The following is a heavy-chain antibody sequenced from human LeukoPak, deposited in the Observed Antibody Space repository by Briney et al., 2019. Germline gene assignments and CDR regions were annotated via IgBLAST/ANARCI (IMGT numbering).Heavy chain of an antibody. Sequence: GGSLRLSCAASGFIFKTYAMNWVRQAPGKGLEWVSYISSSGTTIQYADSVKGRFTISRDNAKNSLYLQMNSLRAEDTAVYYCATFTDYWGQGTLVTVSS. CDR3: ATFTDY. CDR1: GFIFKTYA. J-gene: IGHJ4*02. V-gene: IGHV3-48*03. CDR2: ISSSGTTI.